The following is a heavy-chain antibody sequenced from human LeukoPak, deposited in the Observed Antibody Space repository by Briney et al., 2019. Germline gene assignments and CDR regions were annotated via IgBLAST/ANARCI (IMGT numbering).Heavy chain of an antibody. CDR1: DGSISSYY. Sequence: SETLSLTCSVSDGSISSYYWGWIRQPAGKGLESIGRISASGNTNYNPSLKSRVTMSVDTSKNQFSLKLSSVTAADTAVYYCARSYGSGSPQIWGQGTMVTVSS. V-gene: IGHV4-4*07. CDR2: ISASGNT. J-gene: IGHJ3*02. CDR3: ARSYGSGSPQI. D-gene: IGHD3-10*01.